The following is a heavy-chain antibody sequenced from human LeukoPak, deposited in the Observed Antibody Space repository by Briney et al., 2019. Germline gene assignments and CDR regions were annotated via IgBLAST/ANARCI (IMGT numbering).Heavy chain of an antibody. Sequence: GGSLRLSCAASGFTFSSYAMHWVRQAPGKGLEWVAVISYDGSNKYYADSVKGRFTISRDNSKNTLYLQMNSLRAEDTAVYYCARDGGYYDSSGYYLGAFDIWGQGTMVTVSS. CDR1: GFTFSSYA. CDR2: ISYDGSNK. D-gene: IGHD3-22*01. J-gene: IGHJ3*02. V-gene: IGHV3-30-3*01. CDR3: ARDGGYYDSSGYYLGAFDI.